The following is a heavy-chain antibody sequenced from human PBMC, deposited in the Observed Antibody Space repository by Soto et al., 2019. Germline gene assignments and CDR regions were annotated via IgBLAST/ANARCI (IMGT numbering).Heavy chain of an antibody. CDR1: GYSFKKYG. J-gene: IGHJ4*02. Sequence: AAVKVSCKGFGYSFKKYGINWVRQAPGQGLEWVGWISPYSGYTHSAQKFHGRPTLTTDTAASTAYMELRILRSADTALYYCAREASVLIPPAQPSHFDYWGQGTLVTVSS. CDR3: AREASVLIPPAQPSHFDY. D-gene: IGHD2-8*01. CDR2: ISPYSGYT. V-gene: IGHV1-18*01.